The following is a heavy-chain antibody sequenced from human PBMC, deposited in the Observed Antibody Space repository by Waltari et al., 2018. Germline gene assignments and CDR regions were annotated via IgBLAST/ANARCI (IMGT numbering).Heavy chain of an antibody. CDR1: GYTFTSYD. J-gene: IGHJ6*02. Sequence: QVQLVQSGGEVKKPGASVKVSCTASGYTFTSYDIRWVRQAPGQGLEWMGWIRVDNGNTNYAQHLQGRVTMTADTSTSTAYMELRSLRSDDTAVYYCARPSLGQYYYYGMEVWGQGTAVTVSS. D-gene: IGHD7-27*01. V-gene: IGHV1-18*01. CDR3: ARPSLGQYYYYGMEV. CDR2: IRVDNGNT.